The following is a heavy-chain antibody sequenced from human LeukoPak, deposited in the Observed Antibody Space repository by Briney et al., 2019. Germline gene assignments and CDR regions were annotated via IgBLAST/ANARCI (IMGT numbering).Heavy chain of an antibody. CDR3: AREWGNRGIDY. V-gene: IGHV3-53*01. J-gene: IGHJ4*02. CDR2: IYSGGST. CDR1: GFTASSNH. D-gene: IGHD3-16*01. Sequence: GGPLRLSCAASGFTASSNHMTWVRQAPGKGLEWVSVIYSGGSTYYADSVKGRFTISRDNSKNMLYLQMNSLRAEDTAVYYCAREWGNRGIDYWGQGTLVTVSS.